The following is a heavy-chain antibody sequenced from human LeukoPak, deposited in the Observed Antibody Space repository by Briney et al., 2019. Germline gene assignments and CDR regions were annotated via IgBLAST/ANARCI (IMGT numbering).Heavy chain of an antibody. V-gene: IGHV3-30-3*01. CDR1: GFTFSSYA. D-gene: IGHD2-2*02. CDR2: ISYDGSNK. J-gene: IGHJ4*02. Sequence: GRSLRLSCAASGFTFSSYAMHWVRQAPGKGLEWVAVISYDGSNKYYADSVKGRFTISRDNAKNSLYLQMNSLRAEDTAVYYCARATTLYTHFDYWGQGTLVTVSS. CDR3: ARATTLYTHFDY.